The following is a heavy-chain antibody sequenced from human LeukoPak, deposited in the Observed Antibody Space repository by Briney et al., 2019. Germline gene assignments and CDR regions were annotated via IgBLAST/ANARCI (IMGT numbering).Heavy chain of an antibody. CDR3: ARNIGYYDSITIDY. D-gene: IGHD3-22*01. Sequence: PGGSLRLSCAASGFTFSSYGMPWVRQAPGKGLEWVAVISYDGSNKYYADSVKGRFTISRDNSKNTLYLQMNSLRAEDTAEYYCARNIGYYDSITIDYWGQGTLVTVSS. V-gene: IGHV3-30*03. J-gene: IGHJ4*02. CDR2: ISYDGSNK. CDR1: GFTFSSYG.